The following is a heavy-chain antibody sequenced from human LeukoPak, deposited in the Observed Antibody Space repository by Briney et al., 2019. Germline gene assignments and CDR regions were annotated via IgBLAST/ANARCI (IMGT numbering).Heavy chain of an antibody. D-gene: IGHD4-23*01. CDR2: ISGNGANT. V-gene: IGHV3-23*01. Sequence: GGSLRLSCAASGFTFGSYAMSWVRQAPGKELEWVSAISGNGANTYYADSVKGRFTISRDNSKNTLYLEMNSLRAEDTAVYYCVKVSPYGGNLSWGQGTLVTVSS. J-gene: IGHJ4*02. CDR3: VKVSPYGGNLS. CDR1: GFTFGSYA.